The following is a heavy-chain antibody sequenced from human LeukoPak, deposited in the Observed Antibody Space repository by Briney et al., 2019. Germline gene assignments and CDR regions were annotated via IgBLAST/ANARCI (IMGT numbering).Heavy chain of an antibody. CDR1: GGSLSSYS. V-gene: IGHV4-4*07. CDR2: IYSSGST. J-gene: IGHJ4*02. CDR3: ARRPRHFDY. Sequence: SETLSLTCTVSGGSLSSYSWSWIRQPAGKGLEWVGRIYSSGSTNYNPPLKSRVTMSVDTSKNQFSLKLSSVTAADTAVYYCARRPRHFDYWGQGTLVTVSS.